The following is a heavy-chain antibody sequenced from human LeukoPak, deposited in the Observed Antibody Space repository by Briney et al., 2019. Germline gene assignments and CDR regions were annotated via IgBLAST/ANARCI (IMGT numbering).Heavy chain of an antibody. Sequence: GGSLRLSCAASGFTFSSYWVTWVRQAPGKGLEWVANIEQGGAVKCNEDSVKGRFTISRDNAKNSLYLQMNSLRAEDTAVYYCARETYYKMDVWGQGTTVTVS. CDR1: GFTFSSYW. CDR3: ARETYYKMDV. CDR2: IEQGGAVK. V-gene: IGHV3-7*01. J-gene: IGHJ6*02. D-gene: IGHD2-21*01.